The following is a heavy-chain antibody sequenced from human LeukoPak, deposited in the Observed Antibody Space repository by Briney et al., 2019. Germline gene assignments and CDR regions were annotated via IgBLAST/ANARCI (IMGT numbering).Heavy chain of an antibody. V-gene: IGHV4-61*01. J-gene: IGHJ4*02. CDR3: SNGGASSQFLDY. CDR2: IYYSGST. D-gene: IGHD2-2*01. Sequence: PSETLSLTCTVSGDSVSSGSYYWSWIRQPPGKGLEWVGYIYYSGSTNYNPSLKSRVTISVDTSKNQFSLKLSSVTAADTAVYYCSNGGASSQFLDYWGQGILVTVSS. CDR1: GDSVSSGSYY.